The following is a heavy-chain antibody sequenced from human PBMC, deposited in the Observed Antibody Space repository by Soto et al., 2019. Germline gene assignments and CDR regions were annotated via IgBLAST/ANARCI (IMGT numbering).Heavy chain of an antibody. CDR3: VRETVAPIVGQDPSYGLDV. CDR2: ISTSGSVV. D-gene: IGHD3-3*01. Sequence: QVQLVESGGGLVKPGGSLRLSCAASGFNFIDYYFSWIRQTPERALEWVAFISTSGSVVTYADSVKGRFTISRDNVKNLVHLQLSDLTAQDAAIYYCVRETVAPIVGQDPSYGLDVWGQGTTVTVSS. J-gene: IGHJ6*01. CDR1: GFNFIDYY. V-gene: IGHV3-11*01.